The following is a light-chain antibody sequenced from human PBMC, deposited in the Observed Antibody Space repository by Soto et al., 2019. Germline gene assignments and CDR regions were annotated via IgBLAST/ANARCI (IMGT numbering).Light chain of an antibody. V-gene: IGKV1-5*01. CDR3: QQYNTYWT. CDR2: DVS. Sequence: EIPMTQSASTLSACVGDRGSIXCRASQSMSTWLAWYQQRPGKARKLLIYDVSLLQSGVTSRFSGSGSGTEFSITISSLQPDDSATYDCQQYNTYWTFGPGTKV. CDR1: QSMSTW. J-gene: IGKJ1*01.